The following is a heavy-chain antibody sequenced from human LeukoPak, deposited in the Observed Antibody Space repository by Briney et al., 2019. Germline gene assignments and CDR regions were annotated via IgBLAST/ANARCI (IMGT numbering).Heavy chain of an antibody. J-gene: IGHJ3*02. CDR3: ARGLPGGLDI. D-gene: IGHD2-8*02. CDR1: GFTFSDYS. CDR2: ITSTSDTI. V-gene: IGHV3-48*01. Sequence: GGSLRLSCEASGFTFSDYSMNWARQAPGEGLEWLSYITSTSDTIYYADSVKGRFTSSRDNAKNSVYLQMNSLRAEDTAVYYCARGLPGGLDIWGQGTMVTVSS.